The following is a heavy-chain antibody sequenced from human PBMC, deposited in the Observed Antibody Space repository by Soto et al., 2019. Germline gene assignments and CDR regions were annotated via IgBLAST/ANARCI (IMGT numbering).Heavy chain of an antibody. V-gene: IGHV4-31*03. J-gene: IGHJ6*02. CDR1: GGSISSGGYY. Sequence: SETLSLTCTVSGGSISSGGYYWSWIRQHPGKGLEWIGYIYYSGSTYYNPSLKSRVTISVDTSKNQFSLKLSSVTAADTAVYYCAREPITISTNYYYYYGMDVWGQGTTFTVSS. CDR2: IYYSGST. D-gene: IGHD3-3*01. CDR3: AREPITISTNYYYYYGMDV.